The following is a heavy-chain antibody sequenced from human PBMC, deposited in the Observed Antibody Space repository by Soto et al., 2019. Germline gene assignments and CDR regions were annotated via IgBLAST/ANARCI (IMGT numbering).Heavy chain of an antibody. CDR1: GFTFSSYA. J-gene: IGHJ6*02. Sequence: GGSLRRSFAASGFTFSSYAMHWVRQAPGKGLELVAVISYDGSNKYYADSVKGRFTISRDNSKNTRDLQMNSLRAEDTAVYYCARGRVVPAHSHSEYYYGMDVWGQGTTVTVSS. CDR2: ISYDGSNK. CDR3: ARGRVVPAHSHSEYYYGMDV. V-gene: IGHV3-30-3*01. D-gene: IGHD2-2*01.